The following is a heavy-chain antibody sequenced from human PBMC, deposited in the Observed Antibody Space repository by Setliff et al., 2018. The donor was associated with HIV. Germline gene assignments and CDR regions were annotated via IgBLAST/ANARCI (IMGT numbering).Heavy chain of an antibody. CDR3: ARQLDYTNGRYFDY. Sequence: SETLSLTCTVSGGSISSYYWSWIRQPAGKGLEWLAYTDASGDTNYNPSLRGRVIISLDTSNNQFSLNLNSVTAADTAVYYCARQLDYTNGRYFDYWGPGTLVTVSS. J-gene: IGHJ4*02. V-gene: IGHV4-4*09. CDR2: TDASGDT. CDR1: GGSISSYY. D-gene: IGHD4-4*01.